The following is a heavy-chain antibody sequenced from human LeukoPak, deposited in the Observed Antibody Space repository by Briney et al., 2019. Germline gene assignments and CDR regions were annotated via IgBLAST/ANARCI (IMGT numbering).Heavy chain of an antibody. V-gene: IGHV1-18*01. D-gene: IGHD3-3*01. CDR2: ISAYNGNT. Sequence: GASVKVSCKASGYTFTSYGISWVRQAPGQGLEWMGWISAYNGNTNYAQKLQGRVTMTTDTSTSTAYMELRSLRSDDTAVYYCARCYDFWSCSYGYFYYYLDVWGKRTTVTVSS. J-gene: IGHJ6*03. CDR3: ARCYDFWSCSYGYFYYYLDV. CDR1: GYTFTSYG.